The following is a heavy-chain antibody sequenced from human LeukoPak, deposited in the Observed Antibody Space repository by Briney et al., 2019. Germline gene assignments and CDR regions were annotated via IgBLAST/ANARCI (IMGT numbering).Heavy chain of an antibody. Sequence: GGSLRLSCAASGFTFSNAYTNWVRQAPGKGLEWVGRIKPKTDGETTEYAAPVKGRFSISRDDSKNMLYLQTNSLKTEDTAVYYCITPLPYSAQGGQGTLVTVSS. V-gene: IGHV3-15*07. D-gene: IGHD2-21*01. CDR2: IKPKTDGETT. J-gene: IGHJ4*02. CDR1: GFTFSNAY. CDR3: ITPLPYSAQ.